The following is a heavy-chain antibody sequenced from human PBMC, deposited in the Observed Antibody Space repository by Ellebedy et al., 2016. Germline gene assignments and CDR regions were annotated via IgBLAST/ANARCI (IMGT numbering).Heavy chain of an antibody. D-gene: IGHD3-3*01. CDR2: IYYRGYT. V-gene: IGHV4-39*07. J-gene: IGHJ3*02. CDR1: GDSMSSEDRY. Sequence: SETLSLTCTVSGDSMSSEDRYWGWLRQPPGKGLEWIGSIYYRGYTSYNPSLSSRVTISLDTSKNQFSLKLSSVTAADTAVYYCARDPFGRAFDIWGRGTMVTVSS. CDR3: ARDPFGRAFDI.